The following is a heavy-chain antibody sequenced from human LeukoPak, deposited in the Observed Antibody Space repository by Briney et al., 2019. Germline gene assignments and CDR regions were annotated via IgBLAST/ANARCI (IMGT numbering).Heavy chain of an antibody. CDR3: ARKRTAAYSMNFNY. CDR2: IKQDEGER. Sequence: GGSLRLSCAASGFTFSNYWMSWVRQAPGKGLEWVASIKQDEGERYYVDSVKGRFTISRDNAKNSLYLQMDSLSAEDTAVYYCARKRTAAYSMNFNYGGQGPLVTVS. CDR1: GFTFSNYW. J-gene: IGHJ4*02. V-gene: IGHV3-7*01. D-gene: IGHD2-15*01.